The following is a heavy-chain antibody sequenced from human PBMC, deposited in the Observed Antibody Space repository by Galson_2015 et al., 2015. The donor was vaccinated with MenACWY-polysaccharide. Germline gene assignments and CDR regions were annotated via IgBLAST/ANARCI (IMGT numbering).Heavy chain of an antibody. Sequence: CAISGDSVSSNSAAWNWIRQSPSRGLEWLGRTYYRSKWYHDYPVSVKSRITINPDTSKNQFSLQLNSVTPDDTALYYCARTCPPYNRTWYECFDYWDQGTLVTVSS. CDR1: GDSVSSNSAA. D-gene: IGHD6-13*01. CDR3: ARTCPPYNRTWYECFDY. CDR2: TYYRSKWYH. V-gene: IGHV6-1*01. J-gene: IGHJ4*02.